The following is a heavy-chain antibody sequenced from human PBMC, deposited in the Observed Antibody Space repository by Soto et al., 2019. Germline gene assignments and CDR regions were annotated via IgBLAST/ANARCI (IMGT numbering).Heavy chain of an antibody. CDR2: ISGSGGST. CDR3: ANVARYSSWHHSRVAELDY. V-gene: IGHV3-23*01. J-gene: IGHJ4*02. CDR1: GFTFSSYA. D-gene: IGHD6-13*01. Sequence: EVQLLESGGGLVQPGGSLRLSCAASGFTFSSYAMSWVRQAPGKGLEWVSAISGSGGSTYYADSVKGRFTISRDNSKNTLYLQMNSLRAEDTAVYYCANVARYSSWHHSRVAELDYWGQGTLVTVSS.